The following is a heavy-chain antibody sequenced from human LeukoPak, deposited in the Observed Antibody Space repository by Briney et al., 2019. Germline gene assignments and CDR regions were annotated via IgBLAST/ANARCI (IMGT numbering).Heavy chain of an antibody. D-gene: IGHD5-12*01. Sequence: GASVQVSCKASGGTFSRYAISWVRQAPGQGLEWMGGIIPIFGTANYAQKFQGRVTITTDESTSTAYMELSSLRSEDTAVYYCATAHAVASGFDYWGQGTLVTVSS. CDR2: IIPIFGTA. J-gene: IGHJ4*02. CDR3: ATAHAVASGFDY. V-gene: IGHV1-69*05. CDR1: GGTFSRYA.